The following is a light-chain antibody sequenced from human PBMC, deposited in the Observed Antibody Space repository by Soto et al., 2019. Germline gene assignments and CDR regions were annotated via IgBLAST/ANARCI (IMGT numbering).Light chain of an antibody. V-gene: IGKV1-5*01. Sequence: DIQMTQSPSTLSASIRDRVTITCRASQSISSWLAWYQQKPGKAPKLLIYDASSLESRGPSRFSGSGSGTEFTLTIRSLQPDDFATYYCQQYKSYPWTFGQGTKVEIK. CDR1: QSISSW. J-gene: IGKJ1*01. CDR3: QQYKSYPWT. CDR2: DAS.